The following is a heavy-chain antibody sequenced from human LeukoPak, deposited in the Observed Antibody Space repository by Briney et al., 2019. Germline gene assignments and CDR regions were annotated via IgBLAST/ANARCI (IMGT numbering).Heavy chain of an antibody. CDR1: GFTFSSCA. J-gene: IGHJ3*02. V-gene: IGHV3-30-3*01. CDR3: ARSYIAVAGNDAFDI. CDR2: ISYDGSNK. D-gene: IGHD6-19*01. Sequence: PGRSLRLSCAASGFTFSSCAMHWVRQAPGKGLEWVAVISYDGSNKYYADSVKGRFTISRDNSKNTLYLQMNSLRAEDTAVYYCARSYIAVAGNDAFDIWGQGTMVTVSS.